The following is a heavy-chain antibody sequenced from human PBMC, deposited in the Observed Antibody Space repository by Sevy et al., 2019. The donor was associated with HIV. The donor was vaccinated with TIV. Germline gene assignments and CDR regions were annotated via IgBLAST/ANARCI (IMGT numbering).Heavy chain of an antibody. J-gene: IGHJ4*02. Sequence: GGSLRLSCAVSGFRFDYYAMTWVRQAPGKGLEWVSTISSNGLSTYYTDSVKGRFTNFRVNVKNTLYLQMNSLRVEDTAVYFCAKDVPRDFWSAYSPGYFDYWGQGSLVTVSS. CDR3: AKDVPRDFWSAYSPGYFDY. D-gene: IGHD3-3*01. CDR2: ISSNGLST. CDR1: GFRFDYYA. V-gene: IGHV3-23*01.